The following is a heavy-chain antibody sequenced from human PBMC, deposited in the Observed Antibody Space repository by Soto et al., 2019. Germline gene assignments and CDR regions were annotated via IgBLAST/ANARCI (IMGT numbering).Heavy chain of an antibody. CDR2: IYPGDSDT. V-gene: IGHV5-51*01. CDR3: ARRVGSTSCYDY. CDR1: GYRFTSYW. J-gene: IGHJ4*02. Sequence: GGSLRLSCKGSGYRFTSYWIGWVRQMPGKGLEWMGIIYPGDSDTRYSPSFQGQVTISADKSISTAYLQWSSLKASDTAMYYCARRVGSTSCYDYWGQGTLVTVSS. D-gene: IGHD2-2*01.